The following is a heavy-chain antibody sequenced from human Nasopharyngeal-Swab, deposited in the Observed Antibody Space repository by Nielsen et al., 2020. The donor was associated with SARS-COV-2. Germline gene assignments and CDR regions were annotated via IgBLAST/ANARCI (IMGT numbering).Heavy chain of an antibody. CDR1: GFTFNSYA. CDR2: ISYDGSNK. Sequence: GESLKISCAASGFTFNSYAMHWVRQAPGKGLEWVAVISYDGSNKYYADSVKGRFTISRDNSKNTLYLQMNSLRAEDTAVYYCARDSGGNSDYWGQGTLVTVSS. D-gene: IGHD4-23*01. CDR3: ARDSGGNSDY. J-gene: IGHJ4*02. V-gene: IGHV3-30-3*01.